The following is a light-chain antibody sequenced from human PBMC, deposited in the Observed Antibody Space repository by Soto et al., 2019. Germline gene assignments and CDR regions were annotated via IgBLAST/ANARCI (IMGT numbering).Light chain of an antibody. CDR1: QGFSSW. CDR2: AAS. Sequence: DIPMTQSPSSVSASVGDRVTITCRASQGFSSWLAWYQQKPGKAPKLLIYAASSLQSGVPSRFSGSGSGTDFTLTISSLQPEDFATYYCQQANSFTFGGGTKVEIK. J-gene: IGKJ4*01. V-gene: IGKV1-12*02. CDR3: QQANSFT.